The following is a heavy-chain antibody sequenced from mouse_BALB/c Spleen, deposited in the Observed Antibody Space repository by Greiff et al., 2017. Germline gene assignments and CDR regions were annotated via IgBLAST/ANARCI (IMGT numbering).Heavy chain of an antibody. D-gene: IGHD2-1*01. CDR1: GFSLTSYG. V-gene: IGHV2-2*02. J-gene: IGHJ4*01. CDR2: IWSGGST. CDR3: ATYGNPYAMDY. Sequence: VQLQQSGPGLVQPSQSLSITCTVSGFSLTSYGVHWVRQSPGKGLEWLGVIWSGGSTDYNAAFISRLSISKDNSKSQVFFKMNSLQANDTAIYYCATYGNPYAMDYWGQGTSVTVSS.